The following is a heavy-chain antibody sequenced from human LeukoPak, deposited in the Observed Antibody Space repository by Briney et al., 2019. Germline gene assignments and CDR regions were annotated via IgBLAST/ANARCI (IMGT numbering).Heavy chain of an antibody. J-gene: IGHJ4*02. CDR2: INPYSGNT. CDR3: ARDSY. V-gene: IGHV1-18*01. CDR1: GYTFSNFD. Sequence: ASVKVSCKAPGYTFSNFDISWVRQAPGQGLEWMGWINPYSGNTHYARKVQGRVTLTTDTSTSTAYMELGSLSPDDTAVYYCARDSYWGQGTLVTVSS.